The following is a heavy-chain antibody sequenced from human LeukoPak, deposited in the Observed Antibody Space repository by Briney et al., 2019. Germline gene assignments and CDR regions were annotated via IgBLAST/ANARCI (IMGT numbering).Heavy chain of an antibody. CDR2: INPNSGGT. J-gene: IGHJ5*02. CDR1: GYTFTGYY. CDR3: ARVPLVVVAATNWFDP. Sequence: ASVKVSCKASGYTFTGYYIHWVRPAPGQGLEWMGGINPNSGGTNYAQKFQGRVTMTRDTTISTAYMELSRLRSDDTVVYYCARVPLVVVAATNWFDPWGQGTLVTVPS. V-gene: IGHV1-2*05. D-gene: IGHD2-15*01.